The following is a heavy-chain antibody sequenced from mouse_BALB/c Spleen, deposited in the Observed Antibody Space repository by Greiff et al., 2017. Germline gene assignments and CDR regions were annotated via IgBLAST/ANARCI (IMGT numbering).Heavy chain of an antibody. CDR2: ISTYYGDA. J-gene: IGHJ2*01. V-gene: IGHV1S137*01. D-gene: IGHD2-14*01. Sequence: LQQSGAELVRPGVSVKISCKGSGYTFTDYAMHWVKQSHAKSLEWIGVISTYYGDASYNQKFKGKATMTVDKSSSTAYMELARLTSEDSAIYYCAREEGYRYLDYWGQGTTLTVSS. CDR3: AREEGYRYLDY. CDR1: GYTFTDYA.